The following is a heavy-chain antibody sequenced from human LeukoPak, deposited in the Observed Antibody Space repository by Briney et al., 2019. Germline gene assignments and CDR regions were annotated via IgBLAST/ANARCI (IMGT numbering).Heavy chain of an antibody. V-gene: IGHV5-51*01. J-gene: IGHJ5*02. CDR2: IYPGDSDT. D-gene: IGHD2-21*01. CDR1: GYKFTSYW. CDR3: ARSAYCGGDCYSIWFDP. Sequence: GESLNISCQGSGYKFTSYWIAWVRQMPGKGLEWMGIIYPGDSDTRYSPSFQGQVTISADKSISTAYLQWSSLKASDTAMYYCARSAYCGGDCYSIWFDPWGQGTLVTVSS.